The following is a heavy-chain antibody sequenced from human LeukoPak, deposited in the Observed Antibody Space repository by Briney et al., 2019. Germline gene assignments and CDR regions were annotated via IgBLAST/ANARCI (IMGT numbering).Heavy chain of an antibody. D-gene: IGHD6-6*01. J-gene: IGHJ4*02. CDR3: ARVLYSSSPKFDY. V-gene: IGHV3-30-3*01. CDR1: GFTFSSYA. CDR2: ISYDGSNK. Sequence: GGSLRLSCAASGFTFSSYAMSWVRQAPGKGLEWVAVISYDGSNKYYADSVKGRFTISRDNSKNTLYLQMNSLRAEDTAVYYCARVLYSSSPKFDYWGQGTLVTVSS.